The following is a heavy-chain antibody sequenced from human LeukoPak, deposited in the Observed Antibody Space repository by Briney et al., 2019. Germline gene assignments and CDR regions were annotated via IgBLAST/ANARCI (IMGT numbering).Heavy chain of an antibody. CDR1: GGTFSSYA. V-gene: IGHV1-69*01. D-gene: IGHD2-2*01. Sequence: SVKVSCKASGGTFSSYAISWVRQAPGQGLEWMGGITPIFGTANYAQKFQGRVTITADESTSTAYMELSSLRSEDTAVYYCARGEYQLLGDAFDIWGQGTMVTVSS. CDR2: ITPIFGTA. CDR3: ARGEYQLLGDAFDI. J-gene: IGHJ3*02.